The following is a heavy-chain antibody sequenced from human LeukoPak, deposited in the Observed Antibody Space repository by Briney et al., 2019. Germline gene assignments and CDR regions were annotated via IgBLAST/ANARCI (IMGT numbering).Heavy chain of an antibody. CDR3: ARATMIVVVIREDAFDI. CDR2: ISHSGST. D-gene: IGHD3-22*01. V-gene: IGHV4-38-2*02. CDR1: GYSISSGYY. J-gene: IGHJ3*02. Sequence: PSETLSLTCTVSGYSISSGYYWGWIRQPPGKGLKWIGSISHSGSTYYNPSLKSRVTISVDTSKNQFSLKLSSVTAADTAVYYCARATMIVVVIREDAFDIWGQGTMVTVSS.